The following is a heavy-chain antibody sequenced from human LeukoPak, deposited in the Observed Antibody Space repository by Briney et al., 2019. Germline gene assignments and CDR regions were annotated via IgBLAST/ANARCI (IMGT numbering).Heavy chain of an antibody. CDR3: ARGDRREVATVDY. CDR2: ISSSSYI. V-gene: IGHV3-21*01. CDR1: GFTFSSYS. Sequence: GRSLRLSCAASGFTFSSYSMNWVRQAPGKGLEWVSSISSSSYIYYADSVKGRFTISRDNAKNSLYLQMNSLRAEDTAVYYCARGDRREVATVDYWGQGTLVTVSS. J-gene: IGHJ4*02. D-gene: IGHD5-12*01.